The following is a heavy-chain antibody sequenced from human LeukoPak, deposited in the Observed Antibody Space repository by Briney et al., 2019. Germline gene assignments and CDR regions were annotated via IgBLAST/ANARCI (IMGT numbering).Heavy chain of an antibody. CDR3: ARSAVTTKVQPGFDY. V-gene: IGHV3-7*03. CDR1: GFTFSGHW. J-gene: IGHJ4*02. D-gene: IGHD4-17*01. Sequence: GGSLRLSCAASGFTFSGHWMSWVRQSPGTGLEWVANINQDGSEKYYVDSVKGRFTISRDNAKHSLYLQMNSLRADDTAVYYCARSAVTTKVQPGFDYWGQGTLVTVSS. CDR2: INQDGSEK.